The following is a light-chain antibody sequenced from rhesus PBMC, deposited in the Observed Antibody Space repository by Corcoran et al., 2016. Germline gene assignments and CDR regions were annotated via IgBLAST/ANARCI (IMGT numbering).Light chain of an antibody. CDR1: SSDIGAYNY. V-gene: IGLV2-32*02. J-gene: IGLJ6*01. CDR2: EVS. Sequence: QAALTQPRSVYGSPGQSVAICCTGTSSDIGAYNYVSWHQQHPGTAPKVLISEVSKRPSGVSDRFSGSKSGNTASLTISGLQAEDEAAYYCSSSTVSDTFLFGGGTKLTVL. CDR3: SSSTVSDTFL.